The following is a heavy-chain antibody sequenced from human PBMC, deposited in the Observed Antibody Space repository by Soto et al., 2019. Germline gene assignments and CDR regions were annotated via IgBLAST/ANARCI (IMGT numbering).Heavy chain of an antibody. CDR2: IITMFGTT. V-gene: IGHV1-69*01. J-gene: IGHJ6*02. D-gene: IGHD5-12*01. CDR3: ARRYSFAQGDGMDV. CDR1: GDIFTKYA. Sequence: QVHLVQSGAEVKKPGSSVKVSCAASGDIFTKYAITWVRQAPGQGLEWMGEIITMFGTTDYEPRFQGRLTITADESTGTGCMELRSLRSEDTAIYYCARRYSFAQGDGMDVWGQGTTVIVSS.